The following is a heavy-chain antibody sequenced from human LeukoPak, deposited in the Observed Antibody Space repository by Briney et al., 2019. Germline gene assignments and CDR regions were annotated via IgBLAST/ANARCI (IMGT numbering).Heavy chain of an antibody. V-gene: IGHV4-39*07. CDR2: IYYSGNT. J-gene: IGHJ4*02. Sequence: SETLSLTCTVSGVSISSSNSYWGWIRQPPGKGLERIGSIYYSGNTYYNASLKSRVTISVDTSKNQFSLKLSSVTAADTAVYYCARGYYDSSGYLDYFDYWGQGTLVTVSS. D-gene: IGHD3-22*01. CDR1: GVSISSSNSY. CDR3: ARGYYDSSGYLDYFDY.